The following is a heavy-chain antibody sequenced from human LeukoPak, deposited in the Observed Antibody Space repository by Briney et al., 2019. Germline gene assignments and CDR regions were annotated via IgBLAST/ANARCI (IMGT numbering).Heavy chain of an antibody. J-gene: IGHJ6*03. Sequence: ASVKVSCKASGYTFTSYDINWVRQATGQGLEWMGWMNPNSGNTGYAQKFQGRVTMTRNTSISTAYMELSSLRSDDTAVYYCARGLIQLWLGRSYYYMDVWGKGTTVTVSS. D-gene: IGHD5-18*01. V-gene: IGHV1-8*01. CDR1: GYTFTSYD. CDR3: ARGLIQLWLGRSYYYMDV. CDR2: MNPNSGNT.